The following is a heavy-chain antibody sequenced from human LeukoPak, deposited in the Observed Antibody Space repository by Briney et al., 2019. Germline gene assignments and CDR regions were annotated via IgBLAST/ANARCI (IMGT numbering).Heavy chain of an antibody. CDR3: ARDYELIDP. Sequence: GGSLRLSCAASGFTFSSYEMNWVRQAPGKGLEWVSYISSSGCTIYYADSVKGRFTISRDNAKNSLYLQMNSLRAEDTAVYYCARDYELIDPWGQGTLVTVSS. D-gene: IGHD3-3*01. CDR1: GFTFSSYE. CDR2: ISSSGCTI. J-gene: IGHJ5*02. V-gene: IGHV3-48*03.